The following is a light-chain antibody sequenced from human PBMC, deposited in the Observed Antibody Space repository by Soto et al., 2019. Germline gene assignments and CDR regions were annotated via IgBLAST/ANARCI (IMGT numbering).Light chain of an antibody. V-gene: IGKV1-5*03. J-gene: IGKJ1*01. CDR3: QEYNNYSEA. Sequence: DIQMTQSPSTLSGSVGDRVTITCRASQTISSWLAWYQQKPGKAPKLLIYKASTLKSGVPSRFSGSGSGTEFTLTISSLQPDDFATYYCQEYNNYSEAFGQGTKVDI. CDR1: QTISSW. CDR2: KAS.